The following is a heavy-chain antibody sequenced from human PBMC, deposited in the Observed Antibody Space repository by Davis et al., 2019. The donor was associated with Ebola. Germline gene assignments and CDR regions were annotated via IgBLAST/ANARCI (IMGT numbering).Heavy chain of an antibody. Sequence: ASVKVSCKASGYTFTGYYMHWVRQAPGQGLEWMGIINPSGGSTNYAQKFQGRVTMTRDTSTSTVYMELSSLRSEDTAVYYCARRLYCGGGSCYEYYYGMDVWGQGTTVTVSS. J-gene: IGHJ6*02. D-gene: IGHD2-15*01. CDR3: ARRLYCGGGSCYEYYYGMDV. V-gene: IGHV1-46*01. CDR2: INPSGGST. CDR1: GYTFTGYY.